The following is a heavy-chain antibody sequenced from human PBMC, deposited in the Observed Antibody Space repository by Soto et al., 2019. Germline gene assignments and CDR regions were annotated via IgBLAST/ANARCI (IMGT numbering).Heavy chain of an antibody. Sequence: GGSLRLSCAASGFTFRSYAMTWVRQAPGKGLEWVSGIRSSGDNTYYPSSVRGRFTISRDNSKDTLFLQMSSLRAEDTATYYCAKFKGGVNDGLDIWGQGTMVTVS. CDR1: GFTFRSYA. CDR3: AKFKGGVNDGLDI. D-gene: IGHD6-25*01. V-gene: IGHV3-23*01. CDR2: IRSSGDNT. J-gene: IGHJ3*02.